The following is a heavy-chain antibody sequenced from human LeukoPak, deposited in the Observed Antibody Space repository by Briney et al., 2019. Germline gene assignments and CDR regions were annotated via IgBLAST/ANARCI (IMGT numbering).Heavy chain of an antibody. J-gene: IGHJ4*02. CDR2: SIASGSST. CDR1: GLTFSNYA. V-gene: IGHV3-23*01. CDR3: TKEHDYSNLAEDY. Sequence: GGSLRLSCVASGLTFSNYAMTWVRQAPGKGLEWVSTSIASGSSTVYADSVKGRFTISRVNSYNTLYLQMSSQRAEDTAVYYCTKEHDYSNLAEDYWGQGALVTVSS. D-gene: IGHD4-11*01.